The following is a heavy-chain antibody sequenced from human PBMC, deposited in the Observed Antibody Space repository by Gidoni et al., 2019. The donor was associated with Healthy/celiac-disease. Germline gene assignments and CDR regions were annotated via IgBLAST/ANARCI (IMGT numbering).Heavy chain of an antibody. J-gene: IGHJ4*02. V-gene: IGHV4-31*03. CDR1: GGSLSSGGYY. CDR2: IYYSGST. Sequence: QVQLQESGTGLVKPSQTLSLTRTVSGGSLSSGGYYWSWIRQHPGKGLEWIGYIYYSGSTYYNPSLKSRVTISVDTSKNQFSLKLSSVTAADTAVYYCAREYYDFWSGYYPKDYFDYWGQGTLVTVSS. CDR3: AREYYDFWSGYYPKDYFDY. D-gene: IGHD3-3*01.